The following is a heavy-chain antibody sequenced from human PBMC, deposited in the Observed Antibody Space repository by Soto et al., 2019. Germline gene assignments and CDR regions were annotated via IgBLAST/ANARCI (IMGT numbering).Heavy chain of an antibody. V-gene: IGHV3-74*01. CDR3: GRDSDRVATIDY. J-gene: IGHJ4*02. D-gene: IGHD5-12*01. Sequence: QPGGSLRLSCAASGFTFNKYWMHWVRQAPGKGLVWVSRINSDGSSTSNADSVKGRFTISRDNAKNTLYLQMNSLRAEDTAVYYCGRDSDRVATIDYWGQGALVT. CDR2: INSDGSST. CDR1: GFTFNKYW.